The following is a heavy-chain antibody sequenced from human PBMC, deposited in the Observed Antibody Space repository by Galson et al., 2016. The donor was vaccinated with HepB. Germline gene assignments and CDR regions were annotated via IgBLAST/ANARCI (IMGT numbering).Heavy chain of an antibody. V-gene: IGHV3-74*01. CDR3: TRVHREGIAAAGFQI. Sequence: SLRLSCAASGFPFSNYWMHWVRQAPGKGPVWVSRINSDGSSTTYADSVKGRFTISRDNAKNTLYLQMNSLRAEDTALYYCTRVHREGIAAAGFQIWGRGTLVTVSS. CDR2: INSDGSST. CDR1: GFPFSNYW. D-gene: IGHD6-13*01. J-gene: IGHJ4*02.